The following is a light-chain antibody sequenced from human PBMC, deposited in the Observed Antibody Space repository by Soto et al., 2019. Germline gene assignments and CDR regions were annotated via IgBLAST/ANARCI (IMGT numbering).Light chain of an antibody. V-gene: IGKV1-6*01. CDR1: RDVGSD. Sequence: MTQSPSSLSASVGAKIIITCRASRDVGSDVSWYQQKPGQAPKLLIYAASNLYTGVPSRFSGSRSGTEFTLTISSLQPEDFASYYCLQDYGDSWTFGQGTKVDIK. CDR3: LQDYGDSWT. J-gene: IGKJ1*01. CDR2: AAS.